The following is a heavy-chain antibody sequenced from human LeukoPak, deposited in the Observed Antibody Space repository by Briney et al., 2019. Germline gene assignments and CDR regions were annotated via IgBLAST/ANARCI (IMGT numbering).Heavy chain of an antibody. Sequence: SQTLSLTCTVSGGSISNGNYFWSWIRQPPGKGLEWIGYKDYSGSTNYNRSLKSRVTISVDTSKNQFSLKLSSVTAADTAVYYCARVYYSSSYDYWYFDLWGRGTLVTVSS. V-gene: IGHV4-61*01. CDR1: GGSISNGNYF. CDR3: ARVYYSSSYDYWYFDL. J-gene: IGHJ2*01. D-gene: IGHD6-13*01. CDR2: KDYSGST.